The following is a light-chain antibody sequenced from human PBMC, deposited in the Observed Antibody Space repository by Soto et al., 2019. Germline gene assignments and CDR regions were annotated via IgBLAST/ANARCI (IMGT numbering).Light chain of an antibody. J-gene: IGKJ3*01. CDR3: QQRRNWVS. CDR2: DTS. CDR1: QSVDTY. V-gene: IGKV3-11*01. Sequence: IPLTQSPAILSLSPGERATLSCTASQSVDTYIAWYQQRPGQPPRLLIHDTSNRDSAVPARFRGSGYGTDFTLTITSLQPEDFGVYFCQQRRNWVSFGPGTRL.